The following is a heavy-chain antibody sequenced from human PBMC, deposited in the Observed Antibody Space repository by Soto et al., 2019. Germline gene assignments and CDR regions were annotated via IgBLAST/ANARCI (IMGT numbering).Heavy chain of an antibody. CDR3: VRDAGVQVCHLDN. CDR2: ISYDGSKE. J-gene: IGHJ4*02. CDR1: GFTFSSSS. Sequence: QVQLVESGGGVVQPGRSLRLSCATSGFTFSSSSLHWVRQAPGKGLEGVAVISYDGSKEYYADSVKGRFTISRDNSMNTLHLQMSGLRPEDTAVYYCVRDAGVQVCHLDNRGQ. V-gene: IGHV3-30*04.